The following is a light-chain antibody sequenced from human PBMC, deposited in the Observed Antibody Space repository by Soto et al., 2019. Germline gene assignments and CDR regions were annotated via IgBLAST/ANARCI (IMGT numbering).Light chain of an antibody. J-gene: IGKJ2*01. CDR3: QQYYITPYT. V-gene: IGKV4-1*01. Sequence: DIVMTQSPDSLAVSLGERATINCKSSQSVLYSSNNKNYLAWYLQKPGQPPKLLIYWASTRESGVPDRFSGSGSGTDFTLTISSLQAEDVAVYYCQQYYITPYTFGQGTKLEIK. CDR2: WAS. CDR1: QSVLYSSNNKNY.